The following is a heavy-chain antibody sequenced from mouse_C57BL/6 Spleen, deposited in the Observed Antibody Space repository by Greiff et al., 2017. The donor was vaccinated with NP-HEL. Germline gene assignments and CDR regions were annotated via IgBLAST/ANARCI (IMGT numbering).Heavy chain of an antibody. D-gene: IGHD2-12*01. J-gene: IGHJ1*03. CDR1: GFNIKDDY. CDR3: TSYSPYWYFDV. Sequence: EVQLQESGAELVRPGASVKLSCTASGFNIKDDYMHWVKQRPEQGLEWIGWIDPENGDTEYASKFQGKATITADTSSNTAYLQLSSLTSEDTAVYYCTSYSPYWYFDVWGTGTTVTVSS. CDR2: IDPENGDT. V-gene: IGHV14-4*01.